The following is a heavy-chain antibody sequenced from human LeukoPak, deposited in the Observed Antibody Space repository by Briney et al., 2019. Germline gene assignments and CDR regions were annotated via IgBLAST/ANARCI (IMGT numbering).Heavy chain of an antibody. J-gene: IGHJ6*02. D-gene: IGHD6-13*01. CDR1: GYTFTGYY. Sequence: ASVTVSCKASGYTFTGYYMHWVRQAPGQGLEWMGWINPNSGGTNYAQKFQGRVTMTRDTSISTAYMELSRLRSDDTAVYYCARCRIADYPYDGMDVWGQGTTVTVSS. CDR2: INPNSGGT. V-gene: IGHV1-2*02. CDR3: ARCRIADYPYDGMDV.